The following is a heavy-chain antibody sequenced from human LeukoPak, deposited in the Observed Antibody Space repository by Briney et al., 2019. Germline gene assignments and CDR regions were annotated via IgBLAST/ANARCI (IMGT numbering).Heavy chain of an antibody. J-gene: IGHJ4*02. CDR2: TYYRSKWYN. CDR1: GDSVSSNSAA. V-gene: IGHV6-1*01. D-gene: IGHD6-19*01. Sequence: SQTLSLTCAISGDSVSSNSAAWNWIRQSPSRGLEWQGRTYYRSKWYNDYAVSVKSRKTINPDTSKNQFSLQLNSVTPEDTAVYYCASEMPGYSGGCYVFDYWGQGTLVTVSS. CDR3: ASEMPGYSGGCYVFDY.